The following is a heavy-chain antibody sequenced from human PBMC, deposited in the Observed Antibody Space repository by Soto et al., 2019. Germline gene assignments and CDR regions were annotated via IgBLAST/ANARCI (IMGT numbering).Heavy chain of an antibody. CDR1: GFTFSSYA. CDR3: AEDVADFPVNDY. J-gene: IGHJ4*02. D-gene: IGHD2-21*01. Sequence: EVQLLESGGGLVQPGGSLRLSCAASGFTFSSYAMSWVRQAPGKGLEWVSAISGSGGSTYYADSVKGRFTISRDNSKNTLYLQMNSLRAEDTAVYYCAEDVADFPVNDYWGQGTLVTVSS. CDR2: ISGSGGST. V-gene: IGHV3-23*01.